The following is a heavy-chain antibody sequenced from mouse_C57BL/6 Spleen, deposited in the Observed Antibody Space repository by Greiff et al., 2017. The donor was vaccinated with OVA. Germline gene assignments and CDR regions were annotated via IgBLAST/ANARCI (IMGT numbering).Heavy chain of an antibody. CDR2: IYPGSGST. V-gene: IGHV1-55*01. D-gene: IGHD2-4*01. Sequence: QVQLQQPGAELVKPGASVKMSCKASGYTFTSYWITWVKQRPGQGLEWIGDIYPGSGSTNYNEKFKSKATLTVDTSSSTAYMQLSSLTSEDSAVYYCERSYYDYDEAWFAYWGQGTLVTVSA. J-gene: IGHJ3*01. CDR3: ERSYYDYDEAWFAY. CDR1: GYTFTSYW.